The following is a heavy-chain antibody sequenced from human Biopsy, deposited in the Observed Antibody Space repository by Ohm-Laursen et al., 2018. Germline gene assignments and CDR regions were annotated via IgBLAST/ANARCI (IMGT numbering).Heavy chain of an antibody. CDR1: VFACSYYG. Sequence: SLRLSCTSPVFACSYYGLHWIRQAPGKGLQWVAVMWSDGINKNYADSVKGRFTVSRDNSNNVLYLQMSSLRDEDSAVYYCARDDDTTGHYMILNHWGQGTLVTVSS. V-gene: IGHV3-33*01. CDR2: MWSDGINK. D-gene: IGHD3-9*01. CDR3: ARDDDTTGHYMILNH. J-gene: IGHJ5*02.